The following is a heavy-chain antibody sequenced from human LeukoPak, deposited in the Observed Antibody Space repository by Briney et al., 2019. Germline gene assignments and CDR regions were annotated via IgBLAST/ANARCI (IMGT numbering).Heavy chain of an antibody. CDR1: GFTFSNSG. V-gene: IGHV3-30*03. CDR2: ISSYDGRDR. CDR3: ASAPIAAAGPSYWYFDL. D-gene: IGHD6-13*01. Sequence: GRSLRLSCAASGFTFSNSGMHWVRQAPGKELEWVAVISSYDGRDRYFADSVKGRFTISRDNSKNTLYLQMNSLRAEDTAVYYCASAPIAAAGPSYWYFDLWGRGTLVTVSS. J-gene: IGHJ2*01.